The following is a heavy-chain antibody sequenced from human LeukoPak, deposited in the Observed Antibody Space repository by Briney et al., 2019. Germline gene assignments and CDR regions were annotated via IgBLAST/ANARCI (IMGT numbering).Heavy chain of an antibody. J-gene: IGHJ4*02. Sequence: SVKVSCKASGDTFSNYAVSWVRQAPGQGLEWMGGIIPIFGSAKYAQKFQDRVTITADKSTSTVYMELSSLRSEDTAVYYCAEGSGYDSSDYWGQGTLVTVSS. CDR1: GDTFSNYA. CDR3: AEGSGYDSSDY. V-gene: IGHV1-69*06. CDR2: IIPIFGSA. D-gene: IGHD5-12*01.